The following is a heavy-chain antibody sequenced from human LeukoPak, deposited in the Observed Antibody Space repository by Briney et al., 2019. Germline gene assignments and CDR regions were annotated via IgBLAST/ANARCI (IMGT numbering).Heavy chain of an antibody. CDR1: GGSFSGYY. D-gene: IGHD3-16*01. CDR2: INHSGST. J-gene: IGHJ3*02. CDR3: ARASSPYDYVWGSYAFDI. Sequence: SETLSLTCAVYGGSFSGYYWSWIRQPPGKGLEWIGEINHSGSTNYNPSLKSRVTISVDTSKNQFSLKLSSVTAADTAVYYCARASSPYDYVWGSYAFDIWGQGTMVTVSS. V-gene: IGHV4-34*01.